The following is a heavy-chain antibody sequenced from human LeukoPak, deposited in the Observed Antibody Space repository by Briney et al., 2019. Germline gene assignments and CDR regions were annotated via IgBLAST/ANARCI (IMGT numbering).Heavy chain of an antibody. CDR2: ISSSGST. J-gene: IGHJ4*02. Sequence: ASETLSLTCTVSGDSISSGDYYWSWIRQPAGKGLEWIGRISSSGSTNYNPSLKSRVTISVDTSKNQFSLKLSSVTAADTAVYYCASGGYSYGYTLDYWGQGTLVTVSS. V-gene: IGHV4-61*02. CDR3: ASGGYSYGYTLDY. CDR1: GDSISSGDYY. D-gene: IGHD5-18*01.